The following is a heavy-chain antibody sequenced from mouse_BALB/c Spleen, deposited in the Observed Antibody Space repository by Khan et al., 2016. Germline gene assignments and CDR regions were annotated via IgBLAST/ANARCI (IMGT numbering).Heavy chain of an antibody. D-gene: IGHD1-1*01. CDR1: GYTFTDYS. J-gene: IGHJ4*01. Sequence: QLVQSGPELKKPGETVKISCKASGYTFTDYSMPWVKQAPGKGLKWMGWINTETGEPTYADDFKGRFAFSLETSASTAYLQINNLKNEDTATYFCASITTVVYYYAMDYWGQGTSVTVSS. CDR2: INTETGEP. CDR3: ASITTVVYYYAMDY. V-gene: IGHV9-2-1*01.